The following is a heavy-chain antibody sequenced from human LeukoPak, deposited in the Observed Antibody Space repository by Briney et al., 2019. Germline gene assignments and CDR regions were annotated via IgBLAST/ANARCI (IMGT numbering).Heavy chain of an antibody. Sequence: SETLSLTCAVYGGSFSGYYWSWIRQPPGKGLEWIGEINHSGSTNYNPSLESRVTISVDTSKNQFSLKLSSVTAADTAVYYCARESGGEYYDILTGYYSNPFDYWGQGTLATVSS. CDR3: ARESGGEYYDILTGYYSNPFDY. CDR1: GGSFSGYY. CDR2: INHSGST. D-gene: IGHD3-9*01. V-gene: IGHV4-34*01. J-gene: IGHJ4*02.